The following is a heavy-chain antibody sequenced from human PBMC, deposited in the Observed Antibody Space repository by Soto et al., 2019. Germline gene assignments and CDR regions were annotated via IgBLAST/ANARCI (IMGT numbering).Heavy chain of an antibody. D-gene: IGHD7-27*01. CDR1: GFTFEDYA. Sequence: GGSLRLSCAGSGFTFEDYAMHWVRQVPGKGLEWVSGVSWNSDNVGYADSVKGRFTISRDNAKNSLYLQINRLRIEDTALYYCVKETQANLGTEGFDYWARGTLVTVSS. CDR2: VSWNSDNV. J-gene: IGHJ4*02. CDR3: VKETQANLGTEGFDY. V-gene: IGHV3-9*01.